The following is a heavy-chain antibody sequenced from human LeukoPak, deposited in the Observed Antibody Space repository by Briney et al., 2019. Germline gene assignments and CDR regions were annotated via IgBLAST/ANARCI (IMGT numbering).Heavy chain of an antibody. D-gene: IGHD3-16*02. CDR2: ITGDGGST. Sequence: GGSLRLSCAASGFTFSSYAMSWVRQAQGRGLEWFSAITGDGGSTYYADSVKGRFTISRDNSKNTLYLQLNNLRAEDTAVYFCARHDSFIPYWGQGTLVTVSS. CDR3: ARHDSFIPY. J-gene: IGHJ4*02. V-gene: IGHV3-23*01. CDR1: GFTFSSYA.